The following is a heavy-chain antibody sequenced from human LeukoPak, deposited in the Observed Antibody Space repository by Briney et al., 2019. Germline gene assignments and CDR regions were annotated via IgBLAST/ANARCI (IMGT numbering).Heavy chain of an antibody. CDR1: GFTLSSYW. CDR3: AKDDSDMSRSGPITMIVVVRVGYFDY. V-gene: IGHV3-74*01. Sequence: GGSLRLSCAASGFTLSSYWMHWVRHAPGKGLVWVSHINSEGSRTNYADSVKGRFTISRDNSKNTLYLQMNSLRAEDTAVYYCAKDDSDMSRSGPITMIVVVRVGYFDYWGQGTLVTVSS. J-gene: IGHJ4*02. D-gene: IGHD3-22*01. CDR2: INSEGSRT.